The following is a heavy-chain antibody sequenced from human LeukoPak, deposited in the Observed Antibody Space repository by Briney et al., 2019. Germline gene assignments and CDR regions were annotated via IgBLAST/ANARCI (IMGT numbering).Heavy chain of an antibody. D-gene: IGHD5-12*01. Sequence: SETLSLTCTVSGXSISSYYWSWIRQPPGKGLEWIGYIYYSGSTNYNPSLKSRVTISVDTPKNQFSLKLSSVTAADTAVYYCARHIVATNDAFDIWGQGTMVTVSS. J-gene: IGHJ3*02. CDR2: IYYSGST. CDR3: ARHIVATNDAFDI. V-gene: IGHV4-59*08. CDR1: GXSISSYY.